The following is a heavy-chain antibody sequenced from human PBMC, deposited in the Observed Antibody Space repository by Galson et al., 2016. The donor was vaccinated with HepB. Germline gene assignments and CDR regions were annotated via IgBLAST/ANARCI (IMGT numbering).Heavy chain of an antibody. V-gene: IGHV1-69*06. CDR2: IVPIIGTG. Sequence: SVKVSCKASGDALRNLAINWVRQAPGQGLEWMGGIVPIIGTGNYAQKFQDRLTIVADKSTSTNYMELRSLRSEDTAVYYCAREGDGAYFDYWCQVTLVSVSS. CDR3: AREGDGAYFDY. D-gene: IGHD3-16*01. CDR1: GDALRNLA. J-gene: IGHJ4*02.